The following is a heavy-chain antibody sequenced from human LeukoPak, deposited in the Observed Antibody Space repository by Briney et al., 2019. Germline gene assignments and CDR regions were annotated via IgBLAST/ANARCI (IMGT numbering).Heavy chain of an antibody. Sequence: SETLSLTCTVSGGSISSGSYYWSWIRQPAGKGLEWIGRIYTSGSTNYNPSLKSRVTISVDTSKNQFSLKLSSVTAADTAVYYCARGPDYWGQGTLVTVSS. CDR3: ARGPDY. CDR1: GGSISSGSYY. CDR2: IYTSGST. J-gene: IGHJ4*02. V-gene: IGHV4-61*02.